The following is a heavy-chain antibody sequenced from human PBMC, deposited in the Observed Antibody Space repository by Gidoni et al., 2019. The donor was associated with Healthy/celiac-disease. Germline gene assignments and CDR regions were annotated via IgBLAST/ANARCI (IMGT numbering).Heavy chain of an antibody. J-gene: IGHJ4*02. D-gene: IGHD3-22*01. CDR1: GGSFSGYY. CDR2: INHSGGT. Sequence: QVQLQQWGAGLLKPSETLSLTCAVYGGSFSGYYWIWIRQPPEKGLYWIGDINHSGGTNYNPSLKSRVPISVDTSKNQFSLKLISVTAADTAGYYCARGYLGDRSGHWVHWGQGTPVTVSS. V-gene: IGHV4-34*01. CDR3: ARGYLGDRSGHWVH.